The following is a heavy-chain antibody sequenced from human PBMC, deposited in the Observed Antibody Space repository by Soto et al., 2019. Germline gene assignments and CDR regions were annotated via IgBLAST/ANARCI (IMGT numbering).Heavy chain of an antibody. CDR2: MFYSGST. V-gene: IGHV4-39*01. CDR3: VRLYNSGPKTMDV. J-gene: IGHJ6*02. Sequence: QLQLQESGPGLVKASETLSLTCTVSGGSISSRTYFWGWIRQPPGRGLEWIGSMFYSGSTHYNPSPNSRGTIARETPPNQISLRLTSVTAADPAVYYCVRLYNSGPKTMDVWGQGTTVTVSS. D-gene: IGHD1-1*01. CDR1: GGSISSRTYF.